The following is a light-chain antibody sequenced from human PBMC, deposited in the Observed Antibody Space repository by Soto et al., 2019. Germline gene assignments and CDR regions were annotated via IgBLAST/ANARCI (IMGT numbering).Light chain of an antibody. Sequence: QTVVTQEHSLTVSPGGTVTLTCGSSAGAVTSGHSPYWFQQKPGQVPRTLIYDATNKYSWTPARFSGSLLGGKAALTLSGAQPEDEAEYYCLLSYSAVWLFGGGTKLTVL. V-gene: IGLV7-46*01. CDR2: DAT. CDR3: LLSYSAVWL. J-gene: IGLJ3*02. CDR1: AGAVTSGHS.